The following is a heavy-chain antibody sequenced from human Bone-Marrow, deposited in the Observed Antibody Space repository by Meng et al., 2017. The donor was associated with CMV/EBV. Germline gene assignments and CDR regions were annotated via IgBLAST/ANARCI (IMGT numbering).Heavy chain of an antibody. CDR3: ARHVDLAAHLDY. CDR2: IYYSGST. CDR1: GGSISSSSYY. J-gene: IGHJ4*02. V-gene: IGHV4-39*01. Sequence: SETLSLTCTVSGGSISSSSYYWGWIRQPPGKGLEWIGSIYYSGSTYYNPSLKSRVTISVDTSKNQFSLKLSSVTAADTAVYYCARHVDLAAHLDYWGQGTLVTASS. D-gene: IGHD6-13*01.